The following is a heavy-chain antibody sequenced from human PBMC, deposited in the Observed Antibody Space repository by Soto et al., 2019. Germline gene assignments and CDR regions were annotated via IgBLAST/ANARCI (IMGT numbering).Heavy chain of an antibody. CDR3: AKTRNYDILTGSAPMDV. Sequence: GGSLRLSCAASGFTFSSYAMSWVRQAPGKGLEWVSAISGSGGSTYYADSVEGRFTISRDNSKNTLYLQMNSLRAEDTAVYYCAKTRNYDILTGSAPMDVWGQGTTVPVSS. CDR2: ISGSGGST. J-gene: IGHJ6*02. V-gene: IGHV3-23*01. D-gene: IGHD3-9*01. CDR1: GFTFSSYA.